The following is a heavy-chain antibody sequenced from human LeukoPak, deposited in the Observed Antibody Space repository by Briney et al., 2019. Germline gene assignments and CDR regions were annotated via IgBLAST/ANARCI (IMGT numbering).Heavy chain of an antibody. CDR1: GGSFSGYY. J-gene: IGHJ4*02. V-gene: IGHV4-34*01. Sequence: SETLSLTCVVYGGSFSGYYWSWIRQPPGKGLEWIGEINHSGSTNYNPSLKSRVTISVDTSKNQFSLKLSSVTAADTAVYYCARGSSWYYFDYWGQGTLVTVSS. CDR2: INHSGST. D-gene: IGHD6-13*01. CDR3: ARGSSWYYFDY.